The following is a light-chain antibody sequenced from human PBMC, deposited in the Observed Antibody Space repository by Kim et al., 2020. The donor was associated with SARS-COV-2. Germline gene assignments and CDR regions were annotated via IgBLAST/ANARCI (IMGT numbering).Light chain of an antibody. CDR1: SSDVGGYNY. J-gene: IGLJ2*01. Sequence: PVTISCTGTSSDVGGYNYVSWYQQHPGKAPKLVIYEVSMRPSGVPDRFSGSKSGNPASLTVSGLQAEDEADYYCSSYAGSNNLVFGGGTQLTVL. V-gene: IGLV2-8*01. CDR3: SSYAGSNNLV. CDR2: EVS.